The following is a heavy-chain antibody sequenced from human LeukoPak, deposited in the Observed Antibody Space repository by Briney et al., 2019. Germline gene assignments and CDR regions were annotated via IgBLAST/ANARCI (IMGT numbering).Heavy chain of an antibody. V-gene: IGHV3-7*01. D-gene: IGHD3-16*02. J-gene: IGHJ4*02. CDR2: IKKDGSEK. Sequence: GGSLRLSCAASGFTFSSYWMSWVRQAPGKGLEWVANIKKDGSEKYYVGSVKGRFTISRDNAKTSLYLQMNSLRAEDTAVYYCAPEPYYDYVWGSYRYTADFDYWGQGTLVTVSS. CDR1: GFTFSSYW. CDR3: APEPYYDYVWGSYRYTADFDY.